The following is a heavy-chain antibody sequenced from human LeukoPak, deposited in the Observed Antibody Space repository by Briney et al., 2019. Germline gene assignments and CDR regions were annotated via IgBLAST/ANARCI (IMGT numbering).Heavy chain of an antibody. CDR2: IYTSGNT. CDR3: ARERYSGYVGQWHQGGRNDY. J-gene: IGHJ4*02. CDR1: GGSISSGGYY. Sequence: SEILSLTCTVSGGSISSGGYYWSWIRQPAGKGLEWIGRIYTSGNTNYNPSLKSRATISVDTSKNQFSLELSSVTAADTAVYYCARERYSGYVGQWHQGGRNDYWGQGTLVTVSS. V-gene: IGHV4-61*02. D-gene: IGHD5-12*01.